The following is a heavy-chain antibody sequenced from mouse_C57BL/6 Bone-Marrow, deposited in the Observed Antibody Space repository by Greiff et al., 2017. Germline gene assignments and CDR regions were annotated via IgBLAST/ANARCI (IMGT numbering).Heavy chain of an antibody. CDR2: ISSGSSTI. CDR1: GFTFSDYG. V-gene: IGHV5-17*01. J-gene: IGHJ3*01. CDR3: ARTGFAY. Sequence: EVQLVESGGGLVKPGGSLKLSCAASGFTFSDYGMHWVRQAPEKGLEWVAYISSGSSTIYYADTVKGRFTISGDNAKNTLFLQMTSLRSEDTAMYYCARTGFAYWGQGTLVTVSS.